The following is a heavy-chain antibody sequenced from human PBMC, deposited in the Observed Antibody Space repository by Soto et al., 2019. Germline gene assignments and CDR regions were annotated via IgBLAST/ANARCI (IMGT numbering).Heavy chain of an antibody. CDR1: GYTFTTYG. CDR2: ISTYNGET. V-gene: IGHV1-18*01. CDR3: VRDRDSSGTLSAD. D-gene: IGHD3-22*01. Sequence: QVRLVQSGGEVKKPGASVKVSCKASGYTFTTYGITWVRQAPGQGLEWMGWISTYNGETSHAQRLLGRVTMTRDTSTTTAYMELRSLRSDDTAVYYCVRDRDSSGTLSADWGQGTLVTVSS. J-gene: IGHJ4*02.